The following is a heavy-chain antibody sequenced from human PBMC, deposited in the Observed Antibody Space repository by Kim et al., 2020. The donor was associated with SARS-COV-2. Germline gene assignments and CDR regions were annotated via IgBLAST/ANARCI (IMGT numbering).Heavy chain of an antibody. J-gene: IGHJ4*02. D-gene: IGHD3-10*01. CDR3: AKDLEILLWFGDGIDY. V-gene: IGHV3-23*01. CDR1: GFTFSSYA. Sequence: GGSLRLSCAASGFTFSSYAMSWVRQAPGKGLEWVSAISGSGGSTYYADSVKGRFTISRDNSKNTLYLQMNSLRAEDTAVYYCAKDLEILLWFGDGIDYWGQGTLVTVSS. CDR2: ISGSGGST.